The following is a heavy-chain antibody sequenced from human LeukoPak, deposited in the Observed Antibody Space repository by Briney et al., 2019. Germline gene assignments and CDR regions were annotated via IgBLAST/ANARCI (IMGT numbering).Heavy chain of an antibody. J-gene: IGHJ6*03. V-gene: IGHV4-39*01. Sequence: SETLSLTCTVSGDSVSSPTYFWGWIRHPPGKGLEWIGSILYYGTSYYNPSLKSRVTTSVDTSKNQFSLKLSSVTAADTAVYYCARHFDYYYYHMDVWGKGTTVTVSS. CDR3: ARHFDYYYYHMDV. CDR2: ILYYGTS. CDR1: GDSVSSPTYF.